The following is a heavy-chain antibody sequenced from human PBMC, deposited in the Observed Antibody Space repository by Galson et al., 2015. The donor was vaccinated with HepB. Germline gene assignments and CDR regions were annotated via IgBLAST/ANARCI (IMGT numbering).Heavy chain of an antibody. J-gene: IGHJ5*02. CDR3: AREASVPPYDILTDQSEGWIDP. D-gene: IGHD3-9*01. CDR1: GGTFTTHA. CDR2: IIPILERV. Sequence: SVKVSCKASGGTFTTHAISWVRQAPGQGLEWMGGIIPILERVNYAQKFQGRVTITADKITSTAYMELSSLRSEDTAMYYCAREASVPPYDILTDQSEGWIDPWGQGTLVTVSS. V-gene: IGHV1-69*06.